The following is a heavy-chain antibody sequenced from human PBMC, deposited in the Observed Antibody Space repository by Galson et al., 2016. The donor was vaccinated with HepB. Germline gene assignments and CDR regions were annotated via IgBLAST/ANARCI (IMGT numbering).Heavy chain of an antibody. Sequence: SLRLSCAASGFVFSSYWMAWVRQAPGKGLEWVATISSSSNFIYYADSVKGRFTISRDNAEDSLDLQMNSLRAEDTAVYYLARDRGPFDAFDIWGRGTMVTVSS. V-gene: IGHV3-21*01. D-gene: IGHD3-10*01. CDR3: ARDRGPFDAFDI. CDR2: ISSSSNFI. CDR1: GFVFSSYW. J-gene: IGHJ3*02.